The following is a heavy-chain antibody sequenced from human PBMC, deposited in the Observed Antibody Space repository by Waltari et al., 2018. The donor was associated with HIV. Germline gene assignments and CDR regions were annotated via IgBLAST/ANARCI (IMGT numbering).Heavy chain of an antibody. J-gene: IGHJ4*02. CDR3: ARDLYSSGF. V-gene: IGHV3-7*01. CDR1: GFTFSSYW. Sequence: EVQLVESGGGSVQPGGYMGLSCAASGFTFSSYWMNWVRQAPGKGLEWVANIKQDGSEKYYVDSVKGRFTISRDNAKNSLYLQMNSLRAEDTAVYYCARDLYSSGFWGQGTLVTVSS. CDR2: IKQDGSEK. D-gene: IGHD6-19*01.